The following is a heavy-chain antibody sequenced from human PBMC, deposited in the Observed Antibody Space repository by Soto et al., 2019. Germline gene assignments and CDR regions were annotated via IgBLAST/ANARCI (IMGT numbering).Heavy chain of an antibody. Sequence: GASVKVSCKASGYTFTSYAMHWVRQAPGQRLEWMGWINAGNGNTKYSQKFQGRVTITTDTSTSTAYMELRSLRSEDTAVYYCARDPGIAAPNWVDLWGQGTLVTVSS. CDR3: ARDPGIAAPNWVDL. J-gene: IGHJ5*02. CDR1: GYTFTSYA. CDR2: INAGNGNT. D-gene: IGHD6-13*01. V-gene: IGHV1-3*01.